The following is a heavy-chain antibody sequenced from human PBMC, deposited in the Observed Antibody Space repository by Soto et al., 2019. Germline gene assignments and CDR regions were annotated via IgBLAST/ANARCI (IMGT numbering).Heavy chain of an antibody. CDR3: AKAGLSERAHKLLLTD. D-gene: IGHD2-21*02. J-gene: IGHJ4*02. CDR1: GCTFSSYA. V-gene: IGHV3-23*01. Sequence: GGSLKLSCAAPGCTFSSYAMSWGLQAPWKGLEWVSAISGSGGSTYYADSVKGRFTISRDNSKNTLYLQMNSLRAEDTAVYYCAKAGLSERAHKLLLTDWGQGTLVTVSS. CDR2: ISGSGGST.